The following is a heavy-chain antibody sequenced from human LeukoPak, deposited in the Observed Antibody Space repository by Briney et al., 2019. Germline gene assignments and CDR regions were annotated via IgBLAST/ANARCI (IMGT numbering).Heavy chain of an antibody. CDR1: GVTFNEYY. D-gene: IGHD3-22*01. CDR2: ITSSGSAM. CDR3: ATWRRYYDFDY. Sequence: PGGSLRLSCAVSGVTFNEYYMNWIRQAPGKGLEWISYITSSGSAMYYADSVKGRFTISRDNAKNSLYLHMNSLRAEDTAVYYCATWRRYYDFDYWGQGTRVTVSS. V-gene: IGHV3-11*01. J-gene: IGHJ4*02.